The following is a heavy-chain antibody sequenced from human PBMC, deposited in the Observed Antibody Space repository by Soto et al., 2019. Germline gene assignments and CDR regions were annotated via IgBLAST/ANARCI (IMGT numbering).Heavy chain of an antibody. Sequence: QVQLVQSGAEVKKPGSSVKVSCKASGGTFSSYTISWVRQAPGQGLEWMGRIIPILGIANYAQKFQGRVTITGNKSKSTAYMELRSLRSEDTAVYCCASLHYGSGFDYWGQGTLVTVSS. CDR3: ASLHYGSGFDY. CDR1: GGTFSSYT. D-gene: IGHD3-10*01. V-gene: IGHV1-69*02. CDR2: IIPILGIA. J-gene: IGHJ4*02.